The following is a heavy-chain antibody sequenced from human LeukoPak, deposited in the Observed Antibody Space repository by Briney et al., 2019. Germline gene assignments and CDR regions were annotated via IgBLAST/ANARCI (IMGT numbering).Heavy chain of an antibody. CDR1: GGSISSYY. Sequence: SETLSLTCTVSGGSISSYYWSWIRQPPGKGLEWIGYIYYSGSTNYNPSLKSRVTISVDTSKNQFSLKLSSVTAADTAVYYCARELRGYYDFWSGYSYYFDYWGQGTLVTVSS. D-gene: IGHD3-3*01. J-gene: IGHJ4*02. CDR2: IYYSGST. CDR3: ARELRGYYDFWSGYSYYFDY. V-gene: IGHV4-59*12.